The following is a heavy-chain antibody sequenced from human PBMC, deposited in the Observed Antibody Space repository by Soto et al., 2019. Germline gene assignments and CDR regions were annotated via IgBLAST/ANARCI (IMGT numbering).Heavy chain of an antibody. Sequence: GASVKVSCKASGYTFTSYAMHWVRQAPGQRLEWMGWINAGNGNTKYSQKFQGRVTITRDTSASTAYMELSSLRFEDTAVYYCASSHALYYYYGMDVWGQGTTVTVSS. D-gene: IGHD2-2*01. CDR1: GYTFTSYA. J-gene: IGHJ6*02. CDR2: INAGNGNT. V-gene: IGHV1-3*01. CDR3: ASSHALYYYYGMDV.